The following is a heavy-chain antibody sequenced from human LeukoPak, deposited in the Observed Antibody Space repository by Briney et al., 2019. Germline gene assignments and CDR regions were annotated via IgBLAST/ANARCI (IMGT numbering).Heavy chain of an antibody. J-gene: IGHJ6*03. V-gene: IGHV3-23*01. CDR1: RFTFNRYA. D-gene: IGHD1-26*01. CDR2: ISGSGGGT. Sequence: GGPLRLSCTASRFTFNRYAMRWVRHAPGRGLEGVSSISGSGGGTFYASSVRGRFTISRDNSKDTVFLQMNGLRAEDTAIYYCAKWDENFYYMDVWGQGTTVTVSS. CDR3: AKWDENFYYMDV.